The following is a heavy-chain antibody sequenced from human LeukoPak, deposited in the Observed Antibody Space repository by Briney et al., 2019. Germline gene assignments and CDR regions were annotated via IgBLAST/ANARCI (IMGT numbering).Heavy chain of an antibody. Sequence: SETLSLTCAVYGGSFSGYYWSWIRQPPGKGLEWIGEINHSGSTNYNPSLKSRVTISVDTSKNQFSLKLSSVTAADTAVYYCARQIHSPDSSGYYYGRRSDAFDIWGQGTMVTVSS. V-gene: IGHV4-34*01. CDR2: INHSGST. CDR1: GGSFSGYY. J-gene: IGHJ3*02. D-gene: IGHD3-22*01. CDR3: ARQIHSPDSSGYYYGRRSDAFDI.